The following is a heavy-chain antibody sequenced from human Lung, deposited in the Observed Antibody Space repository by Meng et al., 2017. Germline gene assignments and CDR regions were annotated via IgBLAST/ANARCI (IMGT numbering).Heavy chain of an antibody. CDR3: TRDHSTADVTVWWFDP. Sequence: QVQLVQSGAEVKKPGSSVKVSCKASGGTFNTYTVSWVPQAPGQGLEWMGGIIPIVGIPNYAQKLQSRVTIIADKSTSTAYMELSSLRSEDTAVYYCTRDHSTADVTVWWFDPWGQGTLVTVSS. V-gene: IGHV1-69*08. J-gene: IGHJ5*02. CDR1: GGTFNTYT. CDR2: IIPIVGIP. D-gene: IGHD4-17*01.